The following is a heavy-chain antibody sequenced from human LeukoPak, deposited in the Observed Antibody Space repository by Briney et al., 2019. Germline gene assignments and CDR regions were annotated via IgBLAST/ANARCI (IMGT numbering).Heavy chain of an antibody. Sequence: GGSLRLSCAASGFTFSSYWMSWVRQAPGKGLEWVSAISGSGGSTYYADSVKGRFTISRDNFKNTLYLQMNGLRAEDTAVYYCAKDIRYSGSYRGGNYWGQGTLVTVSS. CDR3: AKDIRYSGSYRGGNY. CDR2: ISGSGGST. CDR1: GFTFSSYW. V-gene: IGHV3-23*01. J-gene: IGHJ4*02. D-gene: IGHD1-26*01.